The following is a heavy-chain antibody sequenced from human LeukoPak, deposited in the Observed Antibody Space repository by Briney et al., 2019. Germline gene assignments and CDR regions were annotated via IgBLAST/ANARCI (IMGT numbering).Heavy chain of an antibody. CDR3: AISAAAADY. V-gene: IGHV4-34*01. J-gene: IGHJ4*02. Sequence: SETLSLTCAVYGGSFSGYYWSWIRQPPGKGLEWIGEINHSGSTNYNPSLKSRVTISVDTSKNQFSLKLSSVTAADTAVYYCAISAAAADYWGQGTLVTVSS. D-gene: IGHD6-13*01. CDR1: GGSFSGYY. CDR2: INHSGST.